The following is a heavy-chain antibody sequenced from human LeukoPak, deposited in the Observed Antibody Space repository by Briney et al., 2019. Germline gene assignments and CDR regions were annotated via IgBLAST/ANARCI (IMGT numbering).Heavy chain of an antibody. Sequence: PGGSLRLSCAASGFTFDDYAMHWVRQAPGKGLEWVSGISWNSGSIGYADSVKGRFTISRDNAKNSLYLQMNSLRAEDTAVYYCARGGSSPTNFDYWGQGTLVTVSS. J-gene: IGHJ4*02. CDR2: ISWNSGSI. CDR3: ARGGSSPTNFDY. CDR1: GFTFDDYA. D-gene: IGHD2-8*01. V-gene: IGHV3-9*01.